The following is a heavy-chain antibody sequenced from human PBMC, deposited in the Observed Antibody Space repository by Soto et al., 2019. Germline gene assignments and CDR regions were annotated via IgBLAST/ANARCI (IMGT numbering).Heavy chain of an antibody. Sequence: SETLSLTCTVSGDSVSSYYWSWIRQSPGKGLQWIGYISYSGGTDYNPSLRSRVTMSADTSEKKFSLTLTSVTAADTAVYFCARDFERSAIAPWGQGTSVTVSS. CDR2: ISYSGGT. V-gene: IGHV4-59*02. D-gene: IGHD3-9*01. CDR1: GDSVSSYY. J-gene: IGHJ5*02. CDR3: ARDFERSAIAP.